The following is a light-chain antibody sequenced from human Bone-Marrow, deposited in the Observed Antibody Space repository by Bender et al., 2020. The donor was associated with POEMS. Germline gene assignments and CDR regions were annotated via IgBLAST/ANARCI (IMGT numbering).Light chain of an antibody. J-gene: IGLJ3*02. CDR3: QVWDTATDLGV. CDR2: DDS. V-gene: IGLV3-21*02. CDR1: NIGSKN. Sequence: SYVLTQPPSVSVAPGQTATITCGGNNIGSKNVHWYQKQPGQAPVLVVYDDSDRPSEIPVRFSGTNSGNTATLTISRVEAGDEADYYCQVWDTATDLGVFGGGTKLTVL.